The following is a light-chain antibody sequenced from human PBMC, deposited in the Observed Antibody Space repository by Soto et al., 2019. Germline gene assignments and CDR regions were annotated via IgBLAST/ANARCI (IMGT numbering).Light chain of an antibody. V-gene: IGKV3-11*01. J-gene: IGKJ5*01. CDR2: DAY. CDR1: QSFRGL. CDR3: QQRHMWPIT. Sequence: VVLTQSPVTLSLSPLERATLSCSASQSFRGLLAWYQQKPGQAPRLLIYDAYNRATGIPPRFSGSGSGTDFTLTISSLEPEDSAVYYCQQRHMWPITFGQGTRLRLN.